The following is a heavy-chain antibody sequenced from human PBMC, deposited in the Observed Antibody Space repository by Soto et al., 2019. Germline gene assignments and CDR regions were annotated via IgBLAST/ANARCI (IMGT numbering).Heavy chain of an antibody. Sequence: QVQLQQWGAGLLKPSETLSLTCAVYGGSFSGYYWSWIRQPPGKGLEWIGEINHSGSTNYNPSLKSRVTISVDTSKNQFSLKLSSVTAADTAVYYCARRRWTAIDYWGQGTLVTVSS. D-gene: IGHD6-25*01. CDR2: INHSGST. V-gene: IGHV4-34*01. CDR1: GGSFSGYY. J-gene: IGHJ4*02. CDR3: ARRRWTAIDY.